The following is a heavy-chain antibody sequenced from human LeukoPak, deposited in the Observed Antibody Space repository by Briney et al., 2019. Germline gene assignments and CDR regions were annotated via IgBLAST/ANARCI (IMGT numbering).Heavy chain of an antibody. D-gene: IGHD3-3*01. CDR3: ARTILRFLEWAHFDY. CDR2: ISAYNGNT. V-gene: IGHV1-18*01. CDR1: GYTLTELS. J-gene: IGHJ4*02. Sequence: ASVKVSCKVSGYTLTELSMHWVRQAPGQGLEWMGWISAYNGNTNYAQKLQGRVTMTTDTSTSTAYMELRSLRSDDTAVYYCARTILRFLEWAHFDYWGQGTLVTVSS.